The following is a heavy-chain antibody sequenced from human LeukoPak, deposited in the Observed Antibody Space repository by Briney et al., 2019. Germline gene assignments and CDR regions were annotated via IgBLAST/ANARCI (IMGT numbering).Heavy chain of an antibody. D-gene: IGHD6-13*01. CDR2: IYHSGST. CDR1: GGSISSSSYY. Sequence: SETLSLTCTVSGGSISSSSYYWGWIRQPPGKGLEWIGRIYHSGSTYYNPSLKSRVTMSVDTSKNQFSLKLSSVTAADTAVYYCARGGYYSSSWRWLSYFDYWGQGTLVTVSS. V-gene: IGHV4-39*07. J-gene: IGHJ4*02. CDR3: ARGGYYSSSWRWLSYFDY.